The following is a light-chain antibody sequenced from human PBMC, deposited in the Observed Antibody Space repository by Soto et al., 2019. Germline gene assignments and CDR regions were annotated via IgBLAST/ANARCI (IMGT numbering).Light chain of an antibody. Sequence: EIVLTQSPGTLSLSPGEGATISCRASQSVSSSYLAWYQQKPGQAPRLLIYGASSRATGIPDRFSGSGSGTDFTLTISRLEPEDFAVYYCQQYGSSPMITFGQGTRLEIK. CDR3: QQYGSSPMIT. CDR1: QSVSSSY. CDR2: GAS. J-gene: IGKJ5*01. V-gene: IGKV3-20*01.